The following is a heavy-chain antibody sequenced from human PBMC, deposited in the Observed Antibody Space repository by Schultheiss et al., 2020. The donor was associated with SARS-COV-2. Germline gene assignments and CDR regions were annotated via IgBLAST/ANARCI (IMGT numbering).Heavy chain of an antibody. CDR1: GGSISSSSYY. D-gene: IGHD2-2*02. CDR2: IYYSGTT. J-gene: IGHJ6*02. V-gene: IGHV4-39*07. CDR3: ARAAADQLLYGHPGEYYYDMDV. Sequence: SETLSLTCTVSGGSISSSSYYWGWIRQPPGKGLEWIGCIYYSGTTYYNPSLKSRVTISVDTSKNQFSLKLSSVTAADTAVYYCARAAADQLLYGHPGEYYYDMDVWGQGTTVTVSS.